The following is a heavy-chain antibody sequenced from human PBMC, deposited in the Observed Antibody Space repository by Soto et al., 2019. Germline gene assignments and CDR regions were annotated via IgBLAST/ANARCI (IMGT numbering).Heavy chain of an antibody. Sequence: HTLPLTGALSGGRVSSNSAASNWIRQYPSRGLEWLGRTYYRSNWSNDYAVSVKSPLTTHPDTPKNQFSPQLSSVTPEDTAVYYCAGVSWFRGMDVCGQGTPGTLSS. V-gene: IGHV6-1*01. CDR2: TYYRSNWSN. CDR1: GGRVSSNSAA. D-gene: IGHD3-10*01. J-gene: IGHJ6*02. CDR3: AGVSWFRGMDV.